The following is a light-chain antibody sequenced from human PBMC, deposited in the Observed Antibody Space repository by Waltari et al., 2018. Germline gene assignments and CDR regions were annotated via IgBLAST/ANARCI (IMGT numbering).Light chain of an antibody. V-gene: IGKV4-1*01. CDR2: WAA. Sequence: DIVMTQSPDSLAVSLGERATINCKSSQSVLYSSNNKNYLGWDQQKPGQPPKLLIYWAATRESGVPDRFSGSGSGTDFTLTISSLQAEDVAVYYCQQYYSTPQTFGQGTKLEIK. CDR3: QQYYSTPQT. CDR1: QSVLYSSNNKNY. J-gene: IGKJ2*01.